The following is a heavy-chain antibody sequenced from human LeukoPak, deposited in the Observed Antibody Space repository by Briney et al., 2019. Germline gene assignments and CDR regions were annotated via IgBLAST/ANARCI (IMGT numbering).Heavy chain of an antibody. CDR2: VSGTGGST. CDR1: GFTFSSYA. CDR3: TGGGWSTDAFDT. V-gene: IGHV3-23*01. D-gene: IGHD6-19*01. J-gene: IGHJ3*02. Sequence: PGGSLRLSCAASGFTFSSYAMSWVRQAPGKGLEWVSSVSGTGGSTNYADSVKGRFTISRDNSKNTLYLQMNSLRAEDTAIYYCTGGGWSTDAFDTWGQGTVVTVSS.